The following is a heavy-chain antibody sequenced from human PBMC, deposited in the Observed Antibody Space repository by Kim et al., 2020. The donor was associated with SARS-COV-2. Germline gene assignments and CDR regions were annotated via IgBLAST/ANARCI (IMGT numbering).Heavy chain of an antibody. CDR2: TYYRSKWFY. CDR1: GDSVSSNSGA. J-gene: IGHJ4*02. V-gene: IGHV6-1*01. CDR3: VGGIGWNI. D-gene: IGHD6-19*01. Sequence: SQTLSLTCAISGDSVSSNSGAWNWIRQSPSRGLEWLGRTYYRSKWFYNYAISVKSRITLYPDTSKNQFSLQLNSVTPEDTAVYYCVGGIGWNIWGQGTLVTVSP.